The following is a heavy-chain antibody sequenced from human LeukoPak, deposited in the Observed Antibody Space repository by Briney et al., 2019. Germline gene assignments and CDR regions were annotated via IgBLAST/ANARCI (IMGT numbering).Heavy chain of an antibody. J-gene: IGHJ6*03. CDR2: INPNSGGT. CDR3: ARSRVIVPAALPPLSYYMDV. V-gene: IGHV1-2*06. D-gene: IGHD2-2*01. Sequence: ASVKVSCKASGYTFTGYYMHWVRQAPGQGLEWMGRINPNSGGTNYAQKFQGRVTMTRDTSISTAYMELSRLRSDDTAVYYCARSRVIVPAALPPLSYYMDVWGKGTTVTVSS. CDR1: GYTFTGYY.